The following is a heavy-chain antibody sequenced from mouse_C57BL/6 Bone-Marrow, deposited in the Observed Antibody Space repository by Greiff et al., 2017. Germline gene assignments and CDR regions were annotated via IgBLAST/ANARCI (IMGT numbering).Heavy chain of an antibody. CDR3: ARGGSSPYYYAMDY. J-gene: IGHJ4*01. V-gene: IGHV5-17*01. CDR2: ISSGSSTI. D-gene: IGHD1-1*01. CDR1: GFTFSDYG. Sequence: DVKLVESGGGLVKPGGSLKLSCAASGFTFSDYGMHWVRQAPEKGLEWVAYISSGSSTIYYADTVKGRFTLSRDNAKNTLFLQMTSLRSEDTAMYYCARGGSSPYYYAMDYWGQGTSVTVSS.